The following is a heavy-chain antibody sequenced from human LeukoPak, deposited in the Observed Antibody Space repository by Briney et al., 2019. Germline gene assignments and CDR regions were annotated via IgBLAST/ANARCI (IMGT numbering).Heavy chain of an antibody. D-gene: IGHD3-9*01. CDR3: AKAADWLATDYIDY. V-gene: IGHV3-23*01. J-gene: IGHJ4*02. CDR1: GFXFNNHA. CDR2: TSGSGDTT. Sequence: GGSLRLSCAASGFXFNNHAMNWVRQAPGKGLEWVSATSGSGDTTYYAHSVQGRFTISRDNSKNMVFLQMNSLRVDDTAVYYCAKAADWLATDYIDYWGQGTLVTVSS.